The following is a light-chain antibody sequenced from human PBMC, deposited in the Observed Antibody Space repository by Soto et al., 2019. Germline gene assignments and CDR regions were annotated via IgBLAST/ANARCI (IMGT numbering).Light chain of an antibody. CDR2: EVS. J-gene: IGLJ1*01. Sequence: QAVVTQPPSASGSPGQLVTISCTGTSSDVGGYNYVSWYQQHPGKAPKLMIYEVSKRPSGVPDRFSGSKSGNTASLTVSGLQAEDEADYYCSSYAGSNNPYVFGTGTKLTVL. CDR1: SSDVGGYNY. CDR3: SSYAGSNNPYV. V-gene: IGLV2-8*01.